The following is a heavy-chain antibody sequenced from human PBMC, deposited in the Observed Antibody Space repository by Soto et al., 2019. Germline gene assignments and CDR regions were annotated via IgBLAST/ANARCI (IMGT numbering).Heavy chain of an antibody. J-gene: IGHJ4*02. Sequence: EVQLVESGGGSVQPGGSVRLSCAASGFSFNGPAIHWFRQASGKGLEWVGRIRNQANNYATVYAASMEGRFTISRDDSKSTAYLQMNSLKAEDSAVYYCTTAYVWGQGTLVTVPS. CDR2: IRNQANNYAT. V-gene: IGHV3-73*01. CDR3: TTAYV. D-gene: IGHD3-16*01. CDR1: GFSFNGPA.